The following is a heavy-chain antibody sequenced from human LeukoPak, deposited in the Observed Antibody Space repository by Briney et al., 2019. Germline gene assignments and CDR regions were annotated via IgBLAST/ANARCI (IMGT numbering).Heavy chain of an antibody. V-gene: IGHV3-53*01. Sequence: GGSLRLSCAASGFTVSNSYMSWVRQTPGKGLEWISVIYGEGSGGSTYYAESMKGRFTISRDNSKNTLYLQMNSLRAEDTAVYYCAKDGGGSSSGWFDNFDYWGQGTLVTVSS. J-gene: IGHJ4*02. CDR2: IYGEGSGGST. CDR3: AKDGGGSSSGWFDNFDY. CDR1: GFTVSNSY. D-gene: IGHD6-19*01.